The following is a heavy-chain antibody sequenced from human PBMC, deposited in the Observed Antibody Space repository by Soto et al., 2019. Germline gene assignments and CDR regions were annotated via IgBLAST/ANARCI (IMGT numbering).Heavy chain of an antibody. CDR2: ISSSSSYI. V-gene: IGHV3-21*01. CDR1: GFTFSSYS. Sequence: GGSLRLSCAPSGFTFSSYSMNWVRPAPGKGLEWVSSISSSSSYIYYADSVKGRFTISRDNAKHSPYLKMNSLRAEDTAVYYCARGKYSGSYFDYWGQGTLVTVSS. CDR3: ARGKYSGSYFDY. J-gene: IGHJ4*02. D-gene: IGHD1-26*01.